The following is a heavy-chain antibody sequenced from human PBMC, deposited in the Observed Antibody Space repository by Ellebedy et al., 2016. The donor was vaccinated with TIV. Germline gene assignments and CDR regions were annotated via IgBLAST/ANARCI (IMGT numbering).Heavy chain of an antibody. J-gene: IGHJ4*02. V-gene: IGHV3-11*03. CDR3: AKHPNDYWTGYILYFDS. Sequence: GRFTISRDNAKNSLYLQVNNLRAEDTAFYYCAKHPNDYWTGYILYFDSWGQGTLVTVSS. D-gene: IGHD3/OR15-3a*01.